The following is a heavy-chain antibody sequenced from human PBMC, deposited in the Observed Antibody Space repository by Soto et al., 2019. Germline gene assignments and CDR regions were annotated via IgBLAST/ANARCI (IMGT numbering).Heavy chain of an antibody. Sequence: GGSLRLSCAASGFPFSRCAMSWVRQAPGKGLEWASSISASGRSLFYADAVKGRFTISRDNSKNTLYLQMSSLTAEDTAVYYCAKGTSKLDYWGQGTLVTVSS. V-gene: IGHV3-23*01. CDR2: ISASGRSL. J-gene: IGHJ4*02. CDR3: AKGTSKLDY. D-gene: IGHD2-2*01. CDR1: GFPFSRCA.